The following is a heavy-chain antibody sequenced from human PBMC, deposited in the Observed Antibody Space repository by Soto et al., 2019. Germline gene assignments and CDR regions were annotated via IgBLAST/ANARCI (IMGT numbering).Heavy chain of an antibody. CDR1: GGSISSNY. CDR2: IYYSGST. CDR3: ARRYGGNLDY. J-gene: IGHJ4*02. Sequence: SETLSLTCTVSGGSISSNYWSWIRQPPGKGLEWIGYIYYSGSTNYNPSLKSRVIISVDTSKNQFSLKVSSVTAADTAVYYCARRYGGNLDYWGQGTLVTVSS. V-gene: IGHV4-59*08. D-gene: IGHD1-26*01.